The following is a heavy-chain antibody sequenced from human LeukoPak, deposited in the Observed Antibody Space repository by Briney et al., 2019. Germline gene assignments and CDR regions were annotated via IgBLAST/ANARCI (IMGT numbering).Heavy chain of an antibody. V-gene: IGHV3-53*01. Sequence: GGSLRLSCAASGFTVSSNYMSWVRQAPGKGLEWVSVIYSGGSTYYADSVKGRFTISKDNSKNTLYLQMNSLRAEDTAVYYCAREMAVTDGAFDIWGQGTTVTVSS. CDR3: AREMAVTDGAFDI. D-gene: IGHD2-21*02. CDR2: IYSGGST. CDR1: GFTVSSNY. J-gene: IGHJ3*02.